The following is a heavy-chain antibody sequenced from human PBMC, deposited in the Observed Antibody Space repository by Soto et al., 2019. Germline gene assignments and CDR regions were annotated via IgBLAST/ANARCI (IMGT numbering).Heavy chain of an antibody. Sequence: HPGGSLRLSCAASGFTFSSYAMSWVRQAPGKGLEWVSAISGSGGSTYYADSVKGRFTISRDNSKNTLYLQMNSLRAEDTAVYYCAKEPERGSPTKNWFDPWGQGTLVTVSS. CDR2: ISGSGGST. CDR1: GFTFSSYA. V-gene: IGHV3-23*01. CDR3: AKEPERGSPTKNWFDP. D-gene: IGHD1-26*01. J-gene: IGHJ5*02.